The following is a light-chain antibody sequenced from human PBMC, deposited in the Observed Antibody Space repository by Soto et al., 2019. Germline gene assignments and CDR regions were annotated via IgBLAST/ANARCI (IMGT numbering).Light chain of an antibody. V-gene: IGKV1-16*01. CDR1: QDIGSS. Sequence: DIQMTQSPSSLSVSVGDRVTITCRASQDIGSSLGWFQQKPGKAPKSLIYAASTLQVGVPSRFSSSGSGTDFILTISSLPPEDFATYYCQQYNSYPRTFGQGTKVESK. CDR3: QQYNSYPRT. CDR2: AAS. J-gene: IGKJ1*01.